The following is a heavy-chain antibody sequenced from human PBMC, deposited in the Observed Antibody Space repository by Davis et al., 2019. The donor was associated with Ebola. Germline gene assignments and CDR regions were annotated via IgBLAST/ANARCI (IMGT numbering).Heavy chain of an antibody. D-gene: IGHD4-17*01. J-gene: IGHJ4*02. V-gene: IGHV4-61*09. CDR1: GGSISSGSYY. Sequence: SETLSLTCTVSGGSISSGSYYWNWIRQPGGKGLEWLGHIYTSGSTTYNPSLRSRVTISVDTSKTQFSLKVSSVTAADTAVYYCARADGDYVHFDYWGQGILVTVSS. CDR2: IYTSGST. CDR3: ARADGDYVHFDY.